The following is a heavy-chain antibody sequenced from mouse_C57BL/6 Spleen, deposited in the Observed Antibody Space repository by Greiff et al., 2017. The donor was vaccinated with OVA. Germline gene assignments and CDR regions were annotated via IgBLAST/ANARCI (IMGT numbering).Heavy chain of an antibody. Sequence: QVQLQQSGAELMKPGASVKLSCKATGYTFTGYWIEWVRQRPGHGLEWIGEILPGSGSTNYPEKFTGKATLTADTSSNTAYIQLSSLTTEDADSYDCASLFIIYYAMDYWGQGTSVTVSS. CDR3: ASLFIIYYAMDY. J-gene: IGHJ4*01. CDR1: GYTFTGYW. V-gene: IGHV1-9*01. D-gene: IGHD1-1*01. CDR2: ILPGSGST.